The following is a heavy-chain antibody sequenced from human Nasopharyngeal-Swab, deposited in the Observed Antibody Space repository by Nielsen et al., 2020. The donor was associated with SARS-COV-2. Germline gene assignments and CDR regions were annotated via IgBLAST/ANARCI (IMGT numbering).Heavy chain of an antibody. D-gene: IGHD1-1*01. Sequence: SLKISCAASGFTFDDNAMHWVLQALGKGVEWVSGISWNSGSIGYADSVKGRFTISRDNAKNSLYLQMNSLRAEDTALYYCAKDILERRGGAFDIWGQGTMVTVSS. V-gene: IGHV3-9*01. CDR3: AKDILERRGGAFDI. CDR1: GFTFDDNA. CDR2: ISWNSGSI. J-gene: IGHJ3*02.